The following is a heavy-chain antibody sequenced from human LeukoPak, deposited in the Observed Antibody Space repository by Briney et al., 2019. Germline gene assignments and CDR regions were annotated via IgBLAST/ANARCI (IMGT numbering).Heavy chain of an antibody. CDR1: GYTFTGYY. CDR2: INPNSGGT. V-gene: IGHV1-2*02. D-gene: IGHD1-7*01. J-gene: IGHJ5*01. CDR3: ARGVYIWNSEDWFRF. Sequence: ASVKVSCKASGYTFTGYYLHWVRQAPGQGLEWMGWINPNSGGTNYAQKFQGRVTMTRDTSISTAYMELSRLRSDDTAVYYCARGVYIWNSEDWFRFWGQGTLVTVSS.